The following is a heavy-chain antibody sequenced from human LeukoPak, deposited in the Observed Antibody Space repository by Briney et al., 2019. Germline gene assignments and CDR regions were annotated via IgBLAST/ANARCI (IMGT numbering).Heavy chain of an antibody. CDR3: ARVARGYDFWSGYHDAFDI. D-gene: IGHD3-3*01. V-gene: IGHV1-69*13. J-gene: IGHJ3*02. CDR1: GGTFSSYA. CDR2: IIPIFGTA. Sequence: SVKVSCKASGGTFSSYAISWVRQAPGQGLEWMGGIIPIFGTANYAQKFQGRVTITADESTSTAYMELSSLRSEDTAVYYCARVARGYDFWSGYHDAFDIWGQGTMVTVSS.